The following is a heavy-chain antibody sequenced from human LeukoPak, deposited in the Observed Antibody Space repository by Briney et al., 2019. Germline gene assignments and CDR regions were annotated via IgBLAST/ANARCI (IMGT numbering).Heavy chain of an antibody. Sequence: GASVRVSCKASGYTFISYNITWVRQAPGQGLEHMGWISAYTGDTNYVQSLQGRVTMTTDTSTSTAYLVLRSLRSDDTAVYYCARGAGWLIDYWGQGILVTVSS. J-gene: IGHJ4*02. V-gene: IGHV1-18*01. CDR3: ARGAGWLIDY. CDR2: ISAYTGDT. D-gene: IGHD3-16*01. CDR1: GYTFISYN.